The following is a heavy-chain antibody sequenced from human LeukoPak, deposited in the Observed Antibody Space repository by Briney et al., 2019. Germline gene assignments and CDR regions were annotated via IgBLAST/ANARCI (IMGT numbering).Heavy chain of an antibody. CDR2: INPSGGST. D-gene: IGHD3-3*01. CDR3: ASPSNAGRLDYYYYGMDV. CDR1: GYTFTSYY. Sequence: GASVKVSCKASGYTFTSYYMHWVRQAPGQGLEWMGIINPSGGSTSYAQKFQGRVTMTRDTSTSTVYMELSSLRSEDTAVYYCASPSNAGRLDYYYYGMDVWGQGTTVTVSS. V-gene: IGHV1-46*01. J-gene: IGHJ6*02.